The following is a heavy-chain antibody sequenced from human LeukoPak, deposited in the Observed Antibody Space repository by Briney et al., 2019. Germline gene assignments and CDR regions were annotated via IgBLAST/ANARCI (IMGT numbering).Heavy chain of an antibody. J-gene: IGHJ3*02. CDR2: ISSSGSTI. CDR1: GFTFSDYY. V-gene: IGHV3-11*04. CDR3: AGIWNKEPTDAFDI. D-gene: IGHD1/OR15-1a*01. Sequence: PGGSLRLSCAASGFTFSDYYMSWIRQAPGKGLEWVSYISSSGSTIYYADSVKGRFTISRDNAKNSLYLQMNSLRAEDTAVYYCAGIWNKEPTDAFDIWGQGTMVTVSS.